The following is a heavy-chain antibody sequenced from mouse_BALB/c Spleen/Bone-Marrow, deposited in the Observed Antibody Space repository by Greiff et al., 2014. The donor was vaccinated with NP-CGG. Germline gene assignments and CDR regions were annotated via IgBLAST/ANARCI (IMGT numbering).Heavy chain of an antibody. CDR2: ISSGGSYT. V-gene: IGHV5-9-4*01. CDR3: ARGYGNYAMDY. J-gene: IGHJ4*01. CDR1: GFTFSSYA. Sequence: EVKLVESGGGLVKPGGSLKLSCAASGFTFSSYAMSWVRQSPEKRLEWVAEISSGGSYTYYPDTVTGRFTISRDNAKNTLYLEMSSLRSEDMAMYYCARGYGNYAMDYWGQGTSVTVSS. D-gene: IGHD2-1*01.